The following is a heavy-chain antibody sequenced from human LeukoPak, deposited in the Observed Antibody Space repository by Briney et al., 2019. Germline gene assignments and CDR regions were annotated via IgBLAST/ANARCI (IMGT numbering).Heavy chain of an antibody. V-gene: IGHV1-18*04. J-gene: IGHJ5*02. CDR3: AGTYCSGGSCHNWFDP. CDR2: ISAYNGNT. CDR1: GYTFTSYG. D-gene: IGHD2-15*01. Sequence: ASVKVSCKASGYTFTSYGISWVRQAPGQGLERMGWISAYNGNTNYAQKLQGRVTMTTDTSTSTAYMELRSLRSDDTAVYYCAGTYCSGGSCHNWFDPWGQGTLVTVSS.